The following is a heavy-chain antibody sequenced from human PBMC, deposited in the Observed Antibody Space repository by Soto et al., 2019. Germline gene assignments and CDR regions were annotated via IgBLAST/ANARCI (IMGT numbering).Heavy chain of an antibody. CDR1: GDSISSPHYY. J-gene: IGHJ4*02. CDR3: AREPKQNYDTSTWHGGFDS. V-gene: IGHV4-30-4*01. Sequence: SETLSLTCTVSGDSISSPHYYWTWVRQPPGKGLEWVGYIYYTGNNFYNPALQSRIAMSVDPSTNQFSLNLASVTAADTAVYYCAREPKQNYDTSTWHGGFDSWGPGTLVTVSS. D-gene: IGHD3-22*01. CDR2: IYYTGNN.